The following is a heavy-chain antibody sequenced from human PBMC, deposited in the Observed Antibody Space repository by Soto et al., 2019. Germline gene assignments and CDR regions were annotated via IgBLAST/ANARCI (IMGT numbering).Heavy chain of an antibody. Sequence: ASVKVSCKASGYTFTSYGISWVRQAPGQGLEWMGWMNPNSGNTGYAQKFQGRVTMTRNTSISTAYMELSSLRSEDTAVYYCARGYCSSTSCSNYYYYYYMDVWGKGTTVTVSS. V-gene: IGHV1-8*02. D-gene: IGHD2-2*01. CDR3: ARGYCSSTSCSNYYYYYYMDV. CDR1: GYTFTSYG. CDR2: MNPNSGNT. J-gene: IGHJ6*03.